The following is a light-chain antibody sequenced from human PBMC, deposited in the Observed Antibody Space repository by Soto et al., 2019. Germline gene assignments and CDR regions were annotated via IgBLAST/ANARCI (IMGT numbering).Light chain of an antibody. V-gene: IGKV3-20*01. J-gene: IGKJ1*01. Sequence: EIVLTQSPGTLSLSPGERATLSCRASQTVSRGYLAWYQQKPGQAPRLLIYGASNRATGVPDRFSGSGSGTAFTLTISRLEPEDFAAYYCQQYGSSPGTFGQGAKVEIK. CDR3: QQYGSSPGT. CDR2: GAS. CDR1: QTVSRGY.